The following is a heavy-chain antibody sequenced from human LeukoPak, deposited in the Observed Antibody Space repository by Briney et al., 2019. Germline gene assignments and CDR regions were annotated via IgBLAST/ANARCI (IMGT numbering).Heavy chain of an antibody. V-gene: IGHV1-69*05. J-gene: IGHJ5*02. D-gene: IGHD2-2*01. CDR2: IIPIFGTA. Sequence: ASVKVSCKASGGTFNSYAISWVRQAPGQGLERMGGIIPIFGTANYAQKFQGRVTITTDESTSTAYMELSSLRSEDTAVYYCARARDIVVVPAAPWDWFDPWGQGTLVTVSS. CDR3: ARARDIVVVPAAPWDWFDP. CDR1: GGTFNSYA.